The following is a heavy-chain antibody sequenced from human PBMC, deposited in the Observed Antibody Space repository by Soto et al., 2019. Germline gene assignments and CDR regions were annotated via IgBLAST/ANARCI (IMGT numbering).Heavy chain of an antibody. J-gene: IGHJ4*02. V-gene: IGHV3-23*01. D-gene: IGHD6-13*01. CDR1: GFPFSSYA. CDR3: AKLTAA. Sequence: PGGSLRLSCVASGFPFSSYAMSWVRQAPGKGLEWVSSITSSGGGTYYADSVKGRFTVSRDNSKNTVYLQMNSLRDEDTAVYYCAKLTAAWGQGTLVTVSS. CDR2: ITSSGGGT.